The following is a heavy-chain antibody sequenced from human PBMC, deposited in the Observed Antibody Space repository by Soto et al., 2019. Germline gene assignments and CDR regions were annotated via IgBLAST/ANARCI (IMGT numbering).Heavy chain of an antibody. CDR2: IHYSGCT. CDR3: ARRLIRGVIDY. D-gene: IGHD3-10*01. V-gene: IGHV4-59*08. CDR1: MRSYA. J-gene: IGHJ4*01. Sequence: MRSYAWGWIRQPPGKGLGWIGYIHYSGCTKYNSSLMSRVTISVDTSKNQFSLKLSSVTAAVSAVYYCARRLIRGVIDYWGHGPLVT.